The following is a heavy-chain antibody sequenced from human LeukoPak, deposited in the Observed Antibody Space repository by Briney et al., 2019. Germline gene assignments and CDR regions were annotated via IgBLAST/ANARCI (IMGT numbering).Heavy chain of an antibody. CDR2: IYHSGST. Sequence: SETLSLTCAVSGGSISSSNWWSWVRQPPGKGLEWIGEIYHSGSTNYNPSLKSRVTISVDKSKNQFSLKLSAVTAADTAVYYCASISSSGYSDYWGQRTPVTVSS. D-gene: IGHD6-13*01. V-gene: IGHV4-4*02. J-gene: IGHJ4*02. CDR3: ASISSSGYSDY. CDR1: GGSISSSNW.